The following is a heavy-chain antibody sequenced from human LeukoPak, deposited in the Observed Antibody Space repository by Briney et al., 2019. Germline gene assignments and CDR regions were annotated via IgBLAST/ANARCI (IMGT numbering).Heavy chain of an antibody. CDR3: ARGYSSDWYGGN. CDR1: GFNFGTYS. V-gene: IGHV3-23*01. J-gene: IGHJ4*02. CDR2: ISGSGGST. D-gene: IGHD6-13*01. Sequence: GGSLRLSCAASGFNFGTYSMNWARQAPGKGLEWVSAISGSGGSTYYADSVKGRFTISRDNSKNTLYLQMNSLRAEDTAVYYCARGYSSDWYGGNWGQGTLVTVSS.